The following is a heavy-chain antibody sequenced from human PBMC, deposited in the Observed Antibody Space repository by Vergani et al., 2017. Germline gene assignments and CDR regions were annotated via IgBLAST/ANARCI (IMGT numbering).Heavy chain of an antibody. CDR2: IYHSGST. J-gene: IGHJ5*02. D-gene: IGHD3-16*01. CDR1: GYSISSGYY. CDR3: ARASGGYVWGGYEAWFDP. V-gene: IGHV4-38-2*02. Sequence: QVQLQESGPGLVKPSETLSLTCTVSGYSISSGYYWGWLRQPPGKGLEWMGSIYHSGSTYYNPSLKSRVTISVDTSKNQFTLKLSSVTAADTAVYYCARASGGYVWGGYEAWFDPWGQGTLVTVSS.